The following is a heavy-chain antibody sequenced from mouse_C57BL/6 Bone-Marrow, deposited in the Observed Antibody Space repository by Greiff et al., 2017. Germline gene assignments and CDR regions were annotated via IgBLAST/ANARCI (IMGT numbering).Heavy chain of an antibody. CDR1: GYTFTSYW. Sequence: QVQLQQPGAELVKPGASVKMSCKASGYTFTSYWITWVKQRPGQGLEWIGDIYPGSGSTNYNEKFKSKATLTVVTSSSTAYMPLSSLTSEGSAVYYCARHYYGNYWYFDVWGTGTTVTVSS. D-gene: IGHD2-1*01. J-gene: IGHJ1*03. CDR2: IYPGSGST. CDR3: ARHYYGNYWYFDV. V-gene: IGHV1-55*01.